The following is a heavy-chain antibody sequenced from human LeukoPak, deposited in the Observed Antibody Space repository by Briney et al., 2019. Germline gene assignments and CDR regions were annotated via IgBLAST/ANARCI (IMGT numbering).Heavy chain of an antibody. Sequence: GGSLRLSCAASGFTFNRYAMNWVRQAPGKGLEWVAFLWYDGSNKYYADSVKGRFTISRDNSKNTLYLQVNSLRAEDTAVYYCAKDERGYYDSSGYFGAIDYWGQGSLVTVSS. CDR2: LWYDGSNK. CDR3: AKDERGYYDSSGYFGAIDY. V-gene: IGHV3-30*02. J-gene: IGHJ4*02. CDR1: GFTFNRYA. D-gene: IGHD3-22*01.